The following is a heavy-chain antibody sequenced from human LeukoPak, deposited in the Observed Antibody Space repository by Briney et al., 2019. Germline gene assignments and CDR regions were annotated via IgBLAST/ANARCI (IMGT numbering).Heavy chain of an antibody. J-gene: IGHJ4*02. CDR1: GGTFSNYA. CDR2: INAGNGNT. Sequence: ASVKVSCKASGGTFSNYAISWVRQAPGQRLEWMGWINAGNGNTKYSQKFQGRVTITRDTSASTAYMELSSLRSEDTAVYYCARTHGITTPFDYWGQGTLVTVSS. D-gene: IGHD3-22*01. V-gene: IGHV1-3*01. CDR3: ARTHGITTPFDY.